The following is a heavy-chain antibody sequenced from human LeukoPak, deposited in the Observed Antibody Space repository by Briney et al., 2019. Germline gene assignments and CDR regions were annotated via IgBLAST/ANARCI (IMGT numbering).Heavy chain of an antibody. CDR3: ARSSGWYYYFDY. CDR2: INHSGST. V-gene: IGHV4-34*01. CDR1: GGSFSGYY. D-gene: IGHD6-19*01. J-gene: IGHJ4*02. Sequence: PSETLSLTCAVYGGSFSGYYWSWIRQPPGKGLEWIGEINHSGSTNYNPPLKSRVTISVDTSKNQFSLKLSSVTAADTAVYYCARSSGWYYYFDYWGQGTLVTVSS.